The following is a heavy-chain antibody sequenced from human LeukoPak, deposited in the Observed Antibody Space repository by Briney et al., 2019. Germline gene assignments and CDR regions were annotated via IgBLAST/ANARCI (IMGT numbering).Heavy chain of an antibody. CDR1: GGSISSSSYY. CDR2: IYYSGST. J-gene: IGHJ4*02. CDR3: ARRPYTSGWYYYFDY. D-gene: IGHD6-19*01. Sequence: PSETLSLTCTVSGGSISSSSYYWGWIRQPPGKGLEWIGSIYYSGSTYYNSSLKSRVTISVDTSKNQFSLRLSSVTAADTAVYYCARRPYTSGWYYYFDYWGQGTLVTVSS. V-gene: IGHV4-39*01.